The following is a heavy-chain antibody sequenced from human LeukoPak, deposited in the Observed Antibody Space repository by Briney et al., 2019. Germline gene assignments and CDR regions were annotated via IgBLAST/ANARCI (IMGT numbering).Heavy chain of an antibody. D-gene: IGHD6-6*01. CDR1: GFTFSSSG. V-gene: IGHV3-30*02. CDR2: IRYDGSNK. J-gene: IGHJ4*02. CDR3: ARPLNRGSSSSFDY. Sequence: PGGSLRLSCAASGFTFSSSGMHWVRQAPGKGLEWVAFIRYDGSNKYYADSVKGRFTISRDNSKNTLYLQMNSLRAEDTAVYYCARPLNRGSSSSFDYWGQGTLVTVSS.